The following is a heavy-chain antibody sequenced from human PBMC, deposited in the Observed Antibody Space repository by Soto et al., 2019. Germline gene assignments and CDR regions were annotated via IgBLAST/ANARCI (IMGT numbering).Heavy chain of an antibody. V-gene: IGHV4-34*01. CDR2: IHHSGST. CDR3: ASVCSMTDVVGPAAIPLDYYYCLYV. D-gene: IGHD2-2*01. J-gene: IGHJ6*04. CDR1: GGYFSGYY. Sequence: QVQLQQWGAGLLKPSETLSLTCAVYGGYFSGYYWSWIRQPRGKGLEWIGQIHHSGSTNYNPSLKSRVTTSVDTYKNQFSQKLRSVTAADPSVYYWASVCSMTDVVGPAAIPLDYYYCLYVWGKGTSVTFAT.